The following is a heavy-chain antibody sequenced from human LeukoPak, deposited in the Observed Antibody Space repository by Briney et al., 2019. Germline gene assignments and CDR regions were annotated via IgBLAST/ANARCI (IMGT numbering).Heavy chain of an antibody. CDR1: GYTFTGYY. CDR3: ARDRIVLTKQKGYEKVAWFDP. V-gene: IGHV1-2*02. D-gene: IGHD2-8*01. CDR2: INPNSGGT. J-gene: IGHJ5*02. Sequence: ASVKVSSKASGYTFTGYYMHWVRQAPGQGLEWMGWINPNSGGTNYAQKFQGRVTMTRDTSISTAYMELSRLRSDDTAVYYCARDRIVLTKQKGYEKVAWFDPWGQGTLVTVSS.